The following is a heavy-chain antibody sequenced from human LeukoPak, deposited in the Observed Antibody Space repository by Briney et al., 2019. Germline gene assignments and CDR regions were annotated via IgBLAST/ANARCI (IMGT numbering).Heavy chain of an antibody. Sequence: PGRSLRLSCTASGFTFEDSPMSWVRQAPGKGLEWVGFIRTKAYGETTEYAASVKGRFTISRDDSKNIAYLQISSLKTEDTAVYYCTSGVYYDGRRGYYTDYWGQGTLVTVSS. CDR2: IRTKAYGETT. CDR1: GFTFEDSP. V-gene: IGHV3-49*04. CDR3: TSGVYYDGRRGYYTDY. J-gene: IGHJ4*02. D-gene: IGHD3-22*01.